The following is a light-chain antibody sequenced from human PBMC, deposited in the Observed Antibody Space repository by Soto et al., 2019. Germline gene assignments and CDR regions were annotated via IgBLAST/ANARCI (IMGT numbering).Light chain of an antibody. CDR3: TSWDGSLDGRV. V-gene: IGLV1-44*01. J-gene: IGLJ3*02. CDR2: HTY. Sequence: QSVLTQPLSASGTPGQRVTISCSGSSSNIGSSTVNWYQQLPGTAPKLLIYHTYQRPSGIPDRFSGSKSGTSASLDISGLQSEDEADYYCTSWDGSLDGRVFGGGTKVTVL. CDR1: SSNIGSST.